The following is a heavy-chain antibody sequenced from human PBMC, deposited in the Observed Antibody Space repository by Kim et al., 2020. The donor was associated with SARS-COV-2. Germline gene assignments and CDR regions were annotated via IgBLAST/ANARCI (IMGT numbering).Heavy chain of an antibody. CDR1: GYTFTTYG. CDR2: ISTYNGNT. J-gene: IGHJ5*02. CDR3: ARDGEKWLQLFLDP. V-gene: IGHV1-18*01. D-gene: IGHD5-12*01. Sequence: ASVKVSCKTSGYTFTTYGITWVRQAPGQGLEWMGWISTYNGNTKYAQKFQGRITMTTDTSTTTAFMELRSLTSDDTATYFCARDGEKWLQLFLDPWGQGTLVTVSS.